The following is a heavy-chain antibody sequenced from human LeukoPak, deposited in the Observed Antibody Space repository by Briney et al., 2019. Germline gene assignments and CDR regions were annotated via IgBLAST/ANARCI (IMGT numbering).Heavy chain of an antibody. CDR1: GFTFDDHA. D-gene: IGHD6-13*01. Sequence: GGSLRLSCAVSGFTFDDHAMHWVRQAPGKGLEWVSGISWNSGRIGYADSVKGRFTISRDNAKNSLYLQMNSLRLEDTALYYCVRDLAAAGPEGAFDFWGQGTMVAVSS. CDR2: ISWNSGRI. CDR3: VRDLAAAGPEGAFDF. J-gene: IGHJ3*01. V-gene: IGHV3-9*01.